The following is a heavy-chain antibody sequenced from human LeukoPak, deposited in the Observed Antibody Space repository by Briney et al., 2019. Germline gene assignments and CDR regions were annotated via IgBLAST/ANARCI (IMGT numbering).Heavy chain of an antibody. CDR3: TRGMIRGVMDDY. J-gene: IGHJ4*02. CDR1: GFNFNNYW. Sequence: GGSLRLSGAASGFNFNNYWMSWVRQAPGKGLEWVANINQPGSDKYYVDSVKGRFTISRDNAKNSLYLQMNSLRAEDTAVYYCTRGMIRGVMDDYWGQGTLVTVSS. V-gene: IGHV3-7*05. D-gene: IGHD3-10*01. CDR2: INQPGSDK.